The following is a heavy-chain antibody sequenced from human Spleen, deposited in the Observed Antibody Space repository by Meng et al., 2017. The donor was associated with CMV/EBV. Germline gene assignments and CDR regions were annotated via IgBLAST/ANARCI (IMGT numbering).Heavy chain of an antibody. J-gene: IGHJ5*02. CDR1: A. CDR3: ARGGGETYCSGGSCYRPYNWFDP. CDR2: IIPIFGTA. D-gene: IGHD2-15*01. Sequence: AISWVRQAPGQVLEWMGGIIPIFGTANYAQKFQGRVTITTDESTSTAYMELSSLRSEDTAVYYCARGGGETYCSGGSCYRPYNWFDPWGQGTLVTVSS. V-gene: IGHV1-69*05.